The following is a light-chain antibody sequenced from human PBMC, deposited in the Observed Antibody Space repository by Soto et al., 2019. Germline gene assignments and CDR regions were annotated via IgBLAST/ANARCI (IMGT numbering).Light chain of an antibody. Sequence: EIVLTQSPGTLSLSLGERATVSCRASQSVGSNYLAWYQRKPGQAPRLLIYGASTRATGIPARFSGSGSGTDFTLTISSLQPEGVATYYCQKYNSALWTFGQGTKVDIK. CDR1: QSVGSNY. V-gene: IGKV3-20*01. CDR3: QKYNSALWT. J-gene: IGKJ1*01. CDR2: GAS.